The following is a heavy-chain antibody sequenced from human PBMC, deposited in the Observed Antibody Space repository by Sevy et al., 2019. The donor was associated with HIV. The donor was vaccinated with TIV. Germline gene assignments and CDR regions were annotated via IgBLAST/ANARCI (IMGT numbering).Heavy chain of an antibody. D-gene: IGHD2-8*01. CDR1: GFTFSKYS. J-gene: IGHJ4*02. V-gene: IGHV3-23*01. CDR3: AREGCTKPHDY. Sequence: GGSLRLSCEASGFTFSKYSMSWVRQAPEKGLEWVCTFSFGSGRINYADSVKGRFTISRDDSKNTLYLQMNSLRAEDTAVYYCAREGCTKPHDYWGQGTLVTVSS. CDR2: FSFGSGRI.